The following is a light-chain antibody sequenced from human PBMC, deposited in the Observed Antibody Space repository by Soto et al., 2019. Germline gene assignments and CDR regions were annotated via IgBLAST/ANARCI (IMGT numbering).Light chain of an antibody. CDR1: QSVSSRS. Sequence: IVLTQSPGTLSLSPGERATLSCTASQSVSSRSLAWYQQKPGQAPRLLIYGASSRATGIPDRFSGSGSGTDFTLTISRLEPEDFAVYYCHQYGSSPQTFGQGTKVDIK. CDR3: HQYGSSPQT. CDR2: GAS. J-gene: IGKJ1*01. V-gene: IGKV3-20*01.